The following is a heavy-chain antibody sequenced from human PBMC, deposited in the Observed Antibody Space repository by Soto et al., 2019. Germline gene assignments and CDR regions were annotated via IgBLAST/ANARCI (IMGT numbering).Heavy chain of an antibody. J-gene: IGHJ6*02. V-gene: IGHV3-30*18. Sequence: SLRLSCAASGFSFSSYGMHWVRQAPGKGLEWVAVISYDGSQKYYADSVRGRFTISRDNSKNTLYLQMNSPRAEDKAVYYCAKDLVGGVRYYYGMDVWGQGTTVTVSS. CDR1: GFSFSSYG. D-gene: IGHD1-26*01. CDR3: AKDLVGGVRYYYGMDV. CDR2: ISYDGSQK.